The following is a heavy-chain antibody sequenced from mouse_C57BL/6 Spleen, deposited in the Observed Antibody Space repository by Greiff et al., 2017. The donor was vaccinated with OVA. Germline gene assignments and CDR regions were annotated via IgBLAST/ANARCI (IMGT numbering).Heavy chain of an antibody. D-gene: IGHD1-1*01. J-gene: IGHJ4*01. V-gene: IGHV1-82*01. CDR3: ARPYYGSSHYYAMEY. CDR2: IYPGDGDT. Sequence: QVQLQQSGPELVKPGASVKISCKASGYSFSSSWMNWVKQRPGKGLEWIGRIYPGDGDTNYNGKFQGKATLTADKSSSTAYMQLSGLITEDSAVYFCARPYYGSSHYYAMEYWGQGTSVTVSS. CDR1: GYSFSSSW.